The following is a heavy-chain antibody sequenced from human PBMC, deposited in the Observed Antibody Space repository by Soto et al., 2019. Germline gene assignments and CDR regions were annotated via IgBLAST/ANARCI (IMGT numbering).Heavy chain of an antibody. CDR2: FDPEDGET. Sequence: GPSVKVSCKVSGYTLTELSMHWVRQAPGKGLEWMGGFDPEDGETIYAQKFQGRVTMTEDTSTDTAYMELSSLRSEDTAVYYCAATSSWYHWFDPWGQGTLVTVSS. J-gene: IGHJ5*02. D-gene: IGHD6-13*01. CDR3: AATSSWYHWFDP. V-gene: IGHV1-24*01. CDR1: GYTLTELS.